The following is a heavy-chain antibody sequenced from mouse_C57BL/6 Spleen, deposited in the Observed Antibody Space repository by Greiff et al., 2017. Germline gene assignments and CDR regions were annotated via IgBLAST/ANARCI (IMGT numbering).Heavy chain of an antibody. J-gene: IGHJ3*01. Sequence: EVQVVESGGGLVQPKGSLKLSCAASGFSFNTYAMNWVRQAPGKGLEWVARIRSKSNNYATYYADSVKDRFTISRDDSESMLYLQMNNLKTEDTAMYYCVRQRAQATFAYWGQGTLVTVSA. CDR1: GFSFNTYA. CDR3: VRQRAQATFAY. V-gene: IGHV10-1*01. CDR2: IRSKSNNYAT. D-gene: IGHD3-2*02.